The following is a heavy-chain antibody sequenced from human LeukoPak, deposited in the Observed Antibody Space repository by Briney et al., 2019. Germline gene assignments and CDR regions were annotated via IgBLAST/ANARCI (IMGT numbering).Heavy chain of an antibody. V-gene: IGHV3-20*04. Sequence: GRSLRLSCTASGFTFGDYAMSWVRQAPGKGLEWVSGINWNGGSTGYADSVKGRFTISRDNAKNSLYLQMNSLRAEDTAVYYCARSAHYDSSGYYLPMAFDYWGQGTLVTVSS. CDR1: GFTFGDYA. CDR3: ARSAHYDSSGYYLPMAFDY. CDR2: INWNGGST. J-gene: IGHJ4*02. D-gene: IGHD3-22*01.